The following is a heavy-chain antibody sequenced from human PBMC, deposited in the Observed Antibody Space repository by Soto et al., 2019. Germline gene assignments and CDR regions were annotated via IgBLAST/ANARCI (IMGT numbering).Heavy chain of an antibody. D-gene: IGHD3-10*01. V-gene: IGHV1-3*01. CDR1: GYTFTSYA. CDR3: ARARMVRGDYFDY. J-gene: IGHJ4*02. CDR2: INAGNGNT. Sequence: QVQLVQSGAEVKKPGASVKVSCKASGYTFTSYAMHWVRQAPGQRLEWMGWINAGNGNTKYSQKFQGRVTITRGTSASTAYMELSSLRSEDTAVYYCARARMVRGDYFDYWGQGTLVTVSS.